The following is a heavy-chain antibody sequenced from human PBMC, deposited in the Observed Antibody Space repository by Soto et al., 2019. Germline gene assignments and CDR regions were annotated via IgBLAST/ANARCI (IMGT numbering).Heavy chain of an antibody. CDR2: ISGSGGST. V-gene: IGHV3-23*01. CDR3: AKVSDIVVVVAAEDAFDI. J-gene: IGHJ3*02. CDR1: GFTFSSYA. Sequence: GGSLRLSCAASGFTFSSYAMSWVRQAPGKGLEWVSAISGSGGSTYYADSVKGRFTISRDNSKNTLYLQMNSLRAEDTAVYYCAKVSDIVVVVAAEDAFDIWGQGTMVTVSS. D-gene: IGHD2-15*01.